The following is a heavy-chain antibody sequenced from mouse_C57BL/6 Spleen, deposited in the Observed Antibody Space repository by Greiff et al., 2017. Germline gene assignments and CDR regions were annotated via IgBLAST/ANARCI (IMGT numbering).Heavy chain of an antibody. CDR3: ARGLREFAY. Sequence: EVKLVESGPGLVKPSQSLSLTCSVTGYSITSGYYWNWIRQFPGNKLEWMGYISYDGSNNYNPSLKNRISITRDTSKNQFFLKLNSVTTEDTATYYCARGLREFAYWGQGTLVTVSA. D-gene: IGHD2-4*01. CDR1: GYSITSGYY. V-gene: IGHV3-6*01. CDR2: ISYDGSN. J-gene: IGHJ3*01.